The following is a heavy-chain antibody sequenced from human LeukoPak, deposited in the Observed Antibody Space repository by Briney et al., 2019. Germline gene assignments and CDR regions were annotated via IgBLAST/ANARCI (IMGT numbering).Heavy chain of an antibody. CDR1: GYTFTGYY. CDR2: INPNSGGT. CDR3: ARDESHYYDSSGYHFDY. V-gene: IGHV1-2*02. D-gene: IGHD3-22*01. Sequence: ASVKVSCKASGYTFTGYYMHWVRQAPGQGLEWMGWINPNSGGTNYAQKFQGRVTMTRDTSISTAYMELSRLRSDDTAVYYCARDESHYYDSSGYHFDYWGQGTLVTVSP. J-gene: IGHJ4*02.